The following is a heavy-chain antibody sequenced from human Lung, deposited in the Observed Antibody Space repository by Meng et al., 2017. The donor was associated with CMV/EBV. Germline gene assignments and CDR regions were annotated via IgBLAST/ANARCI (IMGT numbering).Heavy chain of an antibody. CDR1: GFTFSSYW. V-gene: IGHV3-7*01. J-gene: IGHJ3*02. CDR2: IKQDGSEK. CDR3: ARLVFGGAFDI. D-gene: IGHD2-2*01. Sequence: ESLKISWAASGFTFSSYWMSWVRQAPGKGLEWVANIKQDGSEKYYVDSVKGRFTISRDNAKNSLYLQMNSLRAEDTAVYYCARLVFGGAFDIWGQGTMVTVSS.